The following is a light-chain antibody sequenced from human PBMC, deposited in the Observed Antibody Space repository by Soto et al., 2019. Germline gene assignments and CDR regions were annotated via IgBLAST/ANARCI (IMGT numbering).Light chain of an antibody. CDR2: DDR. Sequence: SYELTHPPSVSVAPGQTARITCGGNNIGSKSVHWYQQKPGQAPVLVVYDDRARPSGIPERFSGSNSGNTATLTIGRVEAGDEADYYCQVWASPSHHEVFGNGTKGHRP. CDR3: QVWASPSHHEV. J-gene: IGLJ1*01. V-gene: IGLV3-21*02. CDR1: NIGSKS.